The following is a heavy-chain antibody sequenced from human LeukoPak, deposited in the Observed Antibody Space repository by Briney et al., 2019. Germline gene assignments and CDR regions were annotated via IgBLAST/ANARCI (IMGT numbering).Heavy chain of an antibody. Sequence: PGGSLRLSCTASGFTFGDYAMSWVRQAPGKGLEWVGFIRSKAYGGTTEYAASVKGRFTISRDDSKSIAYLKMNSLKTEDTAVYYCTSHTLGAVAAYYYYYYMDVWGKGTTVTISS. D-gene: IGHD6-19*01. J-gene: IGHJ6*03. V-gene: IGHV3-49*04. CDR3: TSHTLGAVAAYYYYYYMDV. CDR1: GFTFGDYA. CDR2: IRSKAYGGTT.